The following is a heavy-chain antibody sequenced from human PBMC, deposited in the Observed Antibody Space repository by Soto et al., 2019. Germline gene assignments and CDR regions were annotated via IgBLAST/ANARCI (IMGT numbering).Heavy chain of an antibody. CDR3: ARGHGSGGFYIDY. CDR1: GYTFTSYG. CDR2: IGTSNGTT. Sequence: ASVKVSCKPSGYTFTSYGISWVRQAPGQGLERMGWIGTSNGTTNYAQKLQGRVTMTTDTSTSTVYMELKSLRSEDTAVYYCARGHGSGGFYIDYWGKGIRVTVPS. V-gene: IGHV1-18*01. J-gene: IGHJ4*02. D-gene: IGHD6-19*01.